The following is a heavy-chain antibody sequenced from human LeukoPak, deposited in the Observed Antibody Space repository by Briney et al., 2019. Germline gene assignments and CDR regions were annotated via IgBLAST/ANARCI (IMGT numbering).Heavy chain of an antibody. CDR3: AKEYCSSTSCYFDY. Sequence: SQTLSLTCTVSGGSISSGSYYWSWIRQSPGKGLEWIGYIYNSGSTNYNPSLKSRVTISVDTSKNQFSLKLSSVTAADTAVYHCAKEYCSSTSCYFDYWGQGTLVTVSS. CDR1: GGSISSGSYY. CDR2: IYNSGST. D-gene: IGHD2-2*01. V-gene: IGHV4-61*01. J-gene: IGHJ4*02.